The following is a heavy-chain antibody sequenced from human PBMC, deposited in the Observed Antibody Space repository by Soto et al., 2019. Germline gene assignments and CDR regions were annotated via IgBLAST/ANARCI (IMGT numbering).Heavy chain of an antibody. CDR2: IYYSGST. CDR1: GGSISSYY. CDR3: GRRDKCGELFPY. Sequence: SDTLSLTCTVSGGSISSYYWSWIRQPPGKGLEWIGYIYYSGSTNYNPSLKSRVTISVDTSKNQFSLKLSSVTAADTAVYYCGRRDKCGELFPYWGQGTLVTVSS. D-gene: IGHD3-10*01. V-gene: IGHV4-59*01. J-gene: IGHJ4*02.